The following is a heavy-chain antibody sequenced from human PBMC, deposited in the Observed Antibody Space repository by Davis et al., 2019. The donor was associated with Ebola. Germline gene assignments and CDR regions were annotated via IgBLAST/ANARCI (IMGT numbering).Heavy chain of an antibody. CDR1: LCTLSSYA. J-gene: IGHJ6*02. CDR3: ARVRPVPPRGAGYQRPYYYYGMDV. D-gene: IGHD2-15*01. Sequence: SSVPVSRMASLCTLSSYAIRWVRPPPGQGLEWLGRILPILGPANYAQNFQGRVTITADKSTRTAYMELSSLRSEDTAVYYCARVRPVPPRGAGYQRPYYYYGMDVWGQGTTVTVSS. CDR2: ILPILGPA. V-gene: IGHV1-69*10.